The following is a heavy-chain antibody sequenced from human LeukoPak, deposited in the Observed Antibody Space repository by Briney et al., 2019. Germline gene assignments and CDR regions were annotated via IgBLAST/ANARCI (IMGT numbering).Heavy chain of an antibody. CDR3: ASIYSGYDYGSDY. CDR2: IIPILGIA. Sequence: SVKVSCKASGGTFSSYAISWVRQAPGQGREWMGRIIPILGIANYAQKFQGRVTITADKSTSTAYMELSSLRSEDTAVYYCASIYSGYDYGSDYWGQGTLVTVSS. CDR1: GGTFSSYA. J-gene: IGHJ4*02. D-gene: IGHD5-12*01. V-gene: IGHV1-69*04.